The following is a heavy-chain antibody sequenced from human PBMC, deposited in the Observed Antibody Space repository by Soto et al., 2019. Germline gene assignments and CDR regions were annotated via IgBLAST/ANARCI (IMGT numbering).Heavy chain of an antibody. CDR2: INPSGGST. J-gene: IGHJ6*02. CDR1: GYTFTSYA. V-gene: IGHV1-46*01. D-gene: IGHD3-3*01. Sequence: GASVKVSCKASGYTFTSYAMHWVRQAPGQGLEWMGIINPSGGSTSYAQKFQGRVTMTRDTSTSTVYMELSSLRSEDTAVYYCARDMVTRYYDFWSGYSVYYYYGMDVWGQGTTVTVSS. CDR3: ARDMVTRYYDFWSGYSVYYYYGMDV.